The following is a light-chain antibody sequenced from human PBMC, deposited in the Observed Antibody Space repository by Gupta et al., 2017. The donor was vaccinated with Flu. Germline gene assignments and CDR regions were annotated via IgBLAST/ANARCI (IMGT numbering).Light chain of an antibody. CDR2: KAS. CDR3: KQYKSYFPYS. V-gene: IGKV1-5*03. Sequence: DIQMTQSPSTLSASVGDRVTITCRARQSISRWLTWYQQKPGKAPKLLIYKASSLESGVPSRLSGSGCGTEFTLNISSRQPDDFATYYCKQYKSYFPYSFGQGTKMEIK. J-gene: IGKJ2*03. CDR1: QSISRW.